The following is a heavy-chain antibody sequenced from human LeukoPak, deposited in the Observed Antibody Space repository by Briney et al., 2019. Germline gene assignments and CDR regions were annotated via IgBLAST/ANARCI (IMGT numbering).Heavy chain of an antibody. CDR1: GFTFSSFV. CDR3: VLRGGATDY. V-gene: IGHV3-23*01. J-gene: IGHJ4*02. CDR2: ISGSGGTT. Sequence: GGSLRLSCAASGFTFSSFVLNWVRQAPGKGLESVSTISGSGGTTYYADSVKGRFTISRDNSKNTLYLQMNSLRAEDTAVYYCVLRGGATDYWGQGTLVTVSS. D-gene: IGHD3-16*01.